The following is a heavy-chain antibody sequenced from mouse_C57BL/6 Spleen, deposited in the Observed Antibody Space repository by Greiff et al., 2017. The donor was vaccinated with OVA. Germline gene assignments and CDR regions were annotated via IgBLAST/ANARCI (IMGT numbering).Heavy chain of an antibody. D-gene: IGHD3-3*01. CDR2: LDPENGDT. Sequence: VQLQQSGAELVRPGASVKLSCTASGFNIKDDYMHWVKQRPEQGLEWIGWLDPENGDTEYASKFQGKATITADTSSNTAYLQLSSLTSEDTAVYYCTTGGHRAYAMDYWGQGTSVTVSS. CDR1: GFNIKDDY. J-gene: IGHJ4*01. CDR3: TTGGHRAYAMDY. V-gene: IGHV14-4*01.